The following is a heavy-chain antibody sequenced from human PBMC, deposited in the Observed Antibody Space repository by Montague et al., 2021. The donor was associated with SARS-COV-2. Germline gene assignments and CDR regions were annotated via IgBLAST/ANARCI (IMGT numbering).Heavy chain of an antibody. Sequence: SETLSLTCAVSVSCYSGAYWRWIRLHPSHGLESFGDINHRGSTNFNPSLKSRVTISVDTSKNQFSLKLSSVTAADTAVYYCAVNYGSGSYSTYYYGMDVWGQGTTVTVSS. CDR2: INHRGST. CDR3: AVNYGSGSYSTYYYGMDV. V-gene: IGHV4-34*01. CDR1: VSCYSGAY. J-gene: IGHJ6*02. D-gene: IGHD3-10*01.